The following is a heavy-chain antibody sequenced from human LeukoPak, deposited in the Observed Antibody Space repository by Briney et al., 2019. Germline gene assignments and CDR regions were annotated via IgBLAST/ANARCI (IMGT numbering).Heavy chain of an antibody. J-gene: IGHJ4*02. D-gene: IGHD6-6*01. CDR1: GLSFSISA. V-gene: IGHV3-23*01. CDR2: VGTDGDT. Sequence: GGSLRLSCAASGLSFSISAFSWVRQSPGRGLEWFPTVGTDGDTYYTDSVNGRFPISKDNSKNKIYLQMTGLSPENTAVYYCAKKSPRIHHFDSWPQGTLVSVS. CDR3: AKKSPRIHHFDS.